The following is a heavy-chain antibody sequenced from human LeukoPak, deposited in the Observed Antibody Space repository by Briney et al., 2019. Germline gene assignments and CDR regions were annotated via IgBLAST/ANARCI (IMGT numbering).Heavy chain of an antibody. Sequence: GSLRLSCAASGFTFSSYAMSWVRQAPGKGLEWVSAISGSGGSTYYADSVKGRFTISRDNSKNTLYLQMNSLRAEDTAVYYCAKARDFWSGYLPSDYYYYMDVWGKGTTVTVSS. CDR1: GFTFSSYA. D-gene: IGHD3-3*01. J-gene: IGHJ6*03. CDR2: ISGSGGST. V-gene: IGHV3-23*01. CDR3: AKARDFWSGYLPSDYYYYMDV.